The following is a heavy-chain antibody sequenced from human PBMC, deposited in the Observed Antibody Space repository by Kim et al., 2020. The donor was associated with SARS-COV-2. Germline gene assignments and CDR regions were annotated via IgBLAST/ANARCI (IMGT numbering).Heavy chain of an antibody. D-gene: IGHD1-26*01. V-gene: IGHV4-39*01. CDR2: IYYSGST. J-gene: IGHJ4*02. CDR3: ARQDWEPARRFDY. Sequence: SETLSLTCTVSGGSISSSSYYWGWIRQPPGKGLEWIGSIYYSGSTYYNPSLKSRVTISVDTSKNQFSLKLSSVTAADTAVYYCARQDWEPARRFDYWGQGTLVTVSS. CDR1: GGSISSSSYY.